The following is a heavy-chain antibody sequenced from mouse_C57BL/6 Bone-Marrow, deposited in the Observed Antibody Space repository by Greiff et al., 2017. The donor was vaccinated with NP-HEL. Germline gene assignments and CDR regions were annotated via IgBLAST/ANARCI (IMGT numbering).Heavy chain of an antibody. Sequence: LQESGPELVKPGASVKISCKASGYAFSSSWMNWVKQRPGKGLEWIGRIYPGDGDTNYNGKFKGKATLTADKSSSTAYMQLSSLTSEDSAVYFCARSRTGFAYWGQGTLVTVSA. V-gene: IGHV1-82*01. J-gene: IGHJ3*01. CDR1: GYAFSSSW. D-gene: IGHD4-1*01. CDR3: ARSRTGFAY. CDR2: IYPGDGDT.